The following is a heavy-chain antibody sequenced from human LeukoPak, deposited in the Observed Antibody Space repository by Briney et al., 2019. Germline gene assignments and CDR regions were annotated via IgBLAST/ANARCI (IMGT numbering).Heavy chain of an antibody. CDR2: IRDSGTGT. V-gene: IGHV3-23*01. J-gene: IGHJ4*02. CDR1: GFIFSSYA. Sequence: GGSLRLSCTASGFIFSSYAMTWVRLAPGKGLEWVSTIRDSGTGTFYADSAQGRFTISRDNSKNTLYLQMDSLRAEDTAVYYCARYPRDSVGTTDYWGQGTLVTVSS. D-gene: IGHD5-12*01. CDR3: ARYPRDSVGTTDY.